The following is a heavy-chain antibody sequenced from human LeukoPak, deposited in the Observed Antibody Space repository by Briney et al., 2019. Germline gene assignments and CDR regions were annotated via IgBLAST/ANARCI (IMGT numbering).Heavy chain of an antibody. CDR1: GGSISSYY. D-gene: IGHD4-17*01. CDR2: IYYSGST. V-gene: IGHV4-59*01. Sequence: PSETLSLTCTVSGGSISSYYWSWIRQPPGKGLEWIGYIYYSGSTNYNPSLKSRVTISVDTSKNQFSLKLSSVTAADTAVYYCARVDYGDLHTYDYCGHLTLVTVSS. CDR3: ARVDYGDLHTYDY. J-gene: IGHJ4*01.